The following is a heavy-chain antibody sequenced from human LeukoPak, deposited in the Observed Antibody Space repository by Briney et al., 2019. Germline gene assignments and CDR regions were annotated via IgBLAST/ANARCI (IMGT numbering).Heavy chain of an antibody. J-gene: IGHJ4*02. CDR1: GVTFSNYG. V-gene: IGHV3-23*01. CDR2: ITGSGGST. CDR3: ARDERLLSFLK. Sequence: GGSLRLSCAASGVTFSNYGLSWVRQAPGKGLEWVSGITGSGGSTYYADSVKGRFTISRDNSKNTLYLQMNNLRAEDTAIYYCARDERLLSFLKWGQGTLVTVSS. D-gene: IGHD3-3*01.